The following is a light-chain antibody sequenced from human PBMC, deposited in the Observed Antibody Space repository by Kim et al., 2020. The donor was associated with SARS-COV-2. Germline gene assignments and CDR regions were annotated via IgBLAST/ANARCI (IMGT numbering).Light chain of an antibody. CDR1: SANIEKNA. V-gene: IGLV1-36*01. J-gene: IGLJ2*01. CDR2: YDV. CDR3: ATWDNSLKAVV. Sequence: QSVLTQPPSLSEAPRQRVTVSCSGSSANIEKNAVNWYHQIPGKDPKLLIYYDVLLPSGVSDRFSGSKSGTTASLSISGRQSVDEADYYCATWDNSLKAVVFGVGTQLTVL.